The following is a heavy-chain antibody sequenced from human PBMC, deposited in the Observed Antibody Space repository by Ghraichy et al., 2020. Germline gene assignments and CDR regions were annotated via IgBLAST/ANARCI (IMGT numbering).Heavy chain of an antibody. CDR2: ISYDGSNK. J-gene: IGHJ4*02. V-gene: IGHV3-30-3*01. D-gene: IGHD2-15*01. Sequence: GGSLRLSCAASGFTFSSYAMHWVRQAPGKGLEWVAVISYDGSNKYYADSVKGRFTISRDNSKNTLYLQMNSLRAEDTAVYYCARDVGASGPNYFDYWGQGTLVTVSS. CDR1: GFTFSSYA. CDR3: ARDVGASGPNYFDY.